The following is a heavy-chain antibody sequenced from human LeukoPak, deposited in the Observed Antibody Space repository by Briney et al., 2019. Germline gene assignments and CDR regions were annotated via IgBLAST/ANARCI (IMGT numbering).Heavy chain of an antibody. J-gene: IGHJ4*02. CDR3: VRDKDEDRGGTTFAC. CDR1: GFTLSDYY. CDR2: ISNSGGLI. V-gene: IGHV3-11*01. D-gene: IGHD3-16*01. Sequence: GGSLRLSCAASGFTLSDYYMSWIRQAPGKGLEWISYISNSGGLIHYADSVKGRFTISRDNVKNLLYLQMDSLRAEDTAMYYCVRDKDEDRGGTTFACWGQGTLVTVSS.